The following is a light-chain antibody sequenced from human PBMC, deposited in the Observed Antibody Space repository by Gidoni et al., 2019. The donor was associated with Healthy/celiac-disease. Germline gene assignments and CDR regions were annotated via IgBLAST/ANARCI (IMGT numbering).Light chain of an antibody. CDR3: HQYSTYPWT. Sequence: DIQMTQSPSTLSASVGDRVTITCRASQSINTWLAWYQQKPGKAPNLLIYKSSTLQSGVPSRFSGSGSETEFTLTISSLQPDDFETYYCHQYSTYPWTLGQGTKVESK. V-gene: IGKV1-5*03. CDR1: QSINTW. J-gene: IGKJ1*01. CDR2: KSS.